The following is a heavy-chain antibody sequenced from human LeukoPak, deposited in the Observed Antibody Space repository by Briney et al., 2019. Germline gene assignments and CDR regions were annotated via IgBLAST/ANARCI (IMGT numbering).Heavy chain of an antibody. CDR2: IYYSGST. Sequence: SETLSLTCTVSGGSISSSSYYWGWIRPPPGKGLEWIGSIYYSGSTYYNPSLRSRVTISVDTSKNQFSLRLSSVTAADTAVYYCARRAHYYDSSGEADYWGQGSLVTVSS. CDR1: GGSISSSSYY. J-gene: IGHJ4*02. CDR3: ARRAHYYDSSGEADY. D-gene: IGHD3-22*01. V-gene: IGHV4-39*01.